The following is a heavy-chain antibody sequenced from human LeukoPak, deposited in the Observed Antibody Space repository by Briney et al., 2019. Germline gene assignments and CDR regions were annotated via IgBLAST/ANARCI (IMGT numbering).Heavy chain of an antibody. V-gene: IGHV1-2*02. D-gene: IGHD3-22*01. CDR1: GYTFTGYY. CDR2: INPNSGGT. J-gene: IGHJ4*02. Sequence: ASVKVSCKASGYTFTGYYMHWVRQAPGQGLEWMGWINPNSGGTNYAPKFQGRVTMTRDTSISTAYMELSRLRSDDTAIYYCARVGAYYDSSAYFDYWGQGTLVTVSS. CDR3: ARVGAYYDSSAYFDY.